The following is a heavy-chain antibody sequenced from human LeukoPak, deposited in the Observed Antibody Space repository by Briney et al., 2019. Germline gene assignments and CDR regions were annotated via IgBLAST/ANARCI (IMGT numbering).Heavy chain of an antibody. CDR1: GGSFSGYY. Sequence: KPSETLSLTCAVYGGSFSGYYWSWIRQPPGKGLEWIGEINHSGSTNYNPSLKSRVTISVDTSKNQFSLKLSSVTAAGTAVYYCARVKPYYYMDVWGKGTTVTVSS. CDR2: INHSGST. V-gene: IGHV4-34*01. CDR3: ARVKPYYYMDV. J-gene: IGHJ6*03.